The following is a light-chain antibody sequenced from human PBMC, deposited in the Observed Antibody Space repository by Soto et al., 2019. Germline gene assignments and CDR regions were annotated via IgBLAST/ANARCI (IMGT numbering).Light chain of an antibody. CDR1: SGHSSYA. CDR3: QTWGTGIRGV. V-gene: IGLV4-69*01. J-gene: IGLJ2*01. CDR2: LNSDGSH. Sequence: QPVLTQSPSASASLGASVKLTCTLSSGHSSYAIAWHQQQPEKGPRYLMKLNSDGSHGKGDGIPDRFSGSSSGAERYLTISSLQSEDEADYYCQTWGTGIRGVFGGGTKVTVL.